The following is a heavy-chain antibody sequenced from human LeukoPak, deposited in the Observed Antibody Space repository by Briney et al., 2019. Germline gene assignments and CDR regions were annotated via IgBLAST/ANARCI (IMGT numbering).Heavy chain of an antibody. CDR3: ATTPKYCSGGSCYDGSFDP. CDR1: GYSFTGYY. Sequence: ASVKVSCKASGYSFTGYYMHWVRQAPGQGLEWMGWINPNSGGTNYAQKFQGRVTMTRDTSISTAYVELSRLRSDDTAVYYCATTPKYCSGGSCYDGSFDPWGQGTLVTVSS. J-gene: IGHJ5*02. D-gene: IGHD2-15*01. V-gene: IGHV1-2*02. CDR2: INPNSGGT.